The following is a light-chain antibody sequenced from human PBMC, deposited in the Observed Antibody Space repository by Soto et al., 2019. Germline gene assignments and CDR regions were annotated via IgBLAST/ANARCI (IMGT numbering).Light chain of an antibody. CDR3: QQYGSSPSST. J-gene: IGKJ3*01. CDR2: GAS. V-gene: IGKV3-20*01. Sequence: EIVLTQSPGTLSLSPGERATLSCRASQSVSSSYLAWYQQKPGQAPRLLIYGASSRSTGIPDRFSGSGSGTDCNPTISRLEPEDCAVYYCQQYGSSPSSTFGPGTKVDIK. CDR1: QSVSSSY.